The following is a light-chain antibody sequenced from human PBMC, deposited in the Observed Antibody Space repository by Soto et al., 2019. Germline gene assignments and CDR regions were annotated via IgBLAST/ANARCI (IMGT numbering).Light chain of an antibody. V-gene: IGKV1-39*01. CDR2: AAS. CDR3: QQSYSTLFT. J-gene: IGKJ5*01. CDR1: HTISSY. Sequence: DIQMTQSPSSLSASVGDRVTTTCRASHTISSYLNWYQHKPGKAPNLLIYAASSLQSGVPSRFSGSGSGTDFTLTISSPQPEDFATYYCQQSYSTLFTFGQGTRLEI.